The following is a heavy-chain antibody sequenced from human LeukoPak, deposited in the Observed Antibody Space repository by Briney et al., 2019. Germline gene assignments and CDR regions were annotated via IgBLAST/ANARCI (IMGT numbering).Heavy chain of an antibody. D-gene: IGHD3-10*01. Sequence: ASVKVSCKASGYTFTSYAMNWVRQAPGQGLEWMGWINTNTGNPTCAQGFTGRFVFSLDTSVSTAYLQISSLKAEDTAVYYCARSPGSGSYYKRYNWFDPWGQGTLVTVSS. CDR1: GYTFTSYA. CDR2: INTNTGNP. V-gene: IGHV7-4-1*02. CDR3: ARSPGSGSYYKRYNWFDP. J-gene: IGHJ5*02.